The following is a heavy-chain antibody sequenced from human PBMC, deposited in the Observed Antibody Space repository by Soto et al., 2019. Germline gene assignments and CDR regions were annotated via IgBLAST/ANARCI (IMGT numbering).Heavy chain of an antibody. CDR2: IWYDGSNK. J-gene: IGHJ4*02. D-gene: IGHD3-22*01. CDR1: GFTFSSYG. CDR3: ARILYYYDSSGLAY. Sequence: GGSLRLSCAASGFTFSSYGMHWVRQAPGKGLEWVAVIWYDGSNKYYADSVKGRFTISRDNSKNTLYLQMNSLRAEDTAVYYCARILYYYDSSGLAYWGQGTLVTVSS. V-gene: IGHV3-33*01.